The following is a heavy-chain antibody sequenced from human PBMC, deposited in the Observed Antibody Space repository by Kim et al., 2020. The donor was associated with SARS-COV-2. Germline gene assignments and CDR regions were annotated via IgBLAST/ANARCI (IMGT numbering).Heavy chain of an antibody. D-gene: IGHD2-2*02. J-gene: IGHJ3*02. Sequence: LKSRVTISVDTSKNQFSLKLSSVTAADTAVYYCARRYCSSTSCYSRAFDIWGQGTMVTVSS. V-gene: IGHV4-39*01. CDR3: ARRYCSSTSCYSRAFDI.